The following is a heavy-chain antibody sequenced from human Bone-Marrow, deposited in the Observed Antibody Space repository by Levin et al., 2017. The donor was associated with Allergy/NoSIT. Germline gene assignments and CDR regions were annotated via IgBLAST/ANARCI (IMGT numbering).Heavy chain of an antibody. CDR2: ISWNSGSI. V-gene: IGHV3-9*01. J-gene: IGHJ4*02. CDR1: GFTFDDYA. D-gene: IGHD3-22*01. Sequence: GGSLRLSCAASGFTFDDYAMHWVRQAPGKGLEWVSGISWNSGSIGYADSVKGRFTISRDNAKNSLYLQKNSLRAEDTALYYCAKDIRKYYYDSSGYFDYWGQGTLVTVSS. CDR3: AKDIRKYYYDSSGYFDY.